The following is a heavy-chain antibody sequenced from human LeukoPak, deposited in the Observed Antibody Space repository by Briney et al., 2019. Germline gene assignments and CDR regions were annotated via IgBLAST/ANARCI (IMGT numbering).Heavy chain of an antibody. Sequence: TSETLSLTCTVSGGSISSSSYYWGWIRQPPGKGLEWIGSIYYSGSTYYNPSLKSRVTISVDTSKNQFSLKLSSVTAADTAVYYCARLQDIVVVPVLLAHGGGYYFDYWGQGTLVTVSS. CDR1: GGSISSSSYY. J-gene: IGHJ4*02. CDR2: IYYSGST. D-gene: IGHD2-2*01. CDR3: ARLQDIVVVPVLLAHGGGYYFDY. V-gene: IGHV4-39*01.